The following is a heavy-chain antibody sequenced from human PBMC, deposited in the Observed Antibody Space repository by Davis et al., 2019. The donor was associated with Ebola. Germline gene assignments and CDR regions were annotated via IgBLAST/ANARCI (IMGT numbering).Heavy chain of an antibody. J-gene: IGHJ5*02. CDR3: ARDDWNQNWFDP. D-gene: IGHD1-1*01. V-gene: IGHV1-3*01. CDR1: GYTFSGYG. Sequence: ASVKVSCKAAGYTFSGYGITWVRQAPGQRLEWMGWINAGNGNTKYSQKFQGRVTITRDTSASTAYMELSSLRSEDTAVYYCARDDWNQNWFDPWGQGTLVTVSS. CDR2: INAGNGNT.